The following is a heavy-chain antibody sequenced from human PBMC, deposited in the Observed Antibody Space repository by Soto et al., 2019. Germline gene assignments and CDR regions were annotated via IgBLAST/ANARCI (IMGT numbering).Heavy chain of an antibody. CDR2: IYPGDSDA. D-gene: IGHD3-9*01. J-gene: IGHJ5*02. CDR3: AQQAHGGSGYGGGFDP. V-gene: IGHV5-51*01. CDR1: GYSFTTYW. Sequence: EVLLEQSGAEVREPGESLRISCRGTGYSFTTYWIGWARQVSGKGLEWMGIIYPGDSDARYTSSFEGRVTFSVDVSTNSAPVRGRDLKASERGVYYWAQQAHGGSGYGGGFDPWGQGTLVPVS.